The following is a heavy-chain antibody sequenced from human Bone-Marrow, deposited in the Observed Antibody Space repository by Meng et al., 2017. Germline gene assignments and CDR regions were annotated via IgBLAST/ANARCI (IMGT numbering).Heavy chain of an antibody. J-gene: IGHJ4*02. CDR1: GYNFPDSY. D-gene: IGHD6-13*01. Sequence: VQSGTTVQKAVPSGKVACKPSGYNFPDSYIHWVRQAPGQGLEWMGRIDPKNGDTHYAQKFQGRVTMTGDTSISTAYMDLSGLRSDDTAVYYCARDEDISAAGKLFGDYWGQGTLVTVSS. V-gene: IGHV1-2*06. CDR3: ARDEDISAAGKLFGDY. CDR2: IDPKNGDT.